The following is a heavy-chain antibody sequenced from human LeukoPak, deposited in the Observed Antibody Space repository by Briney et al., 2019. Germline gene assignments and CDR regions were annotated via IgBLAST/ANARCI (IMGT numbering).Heavy chain of an antibody. J-gene: IGHJ6*03. D-gene: IGHD4/OR15-4a*01. CDR3: ARGPGLYYYYYYYMDV. Sequence: PSETLSLTCAFYGGSFSGYCWSWIRQPPGKGLEWVGEINDSGSTNYNPSLKSRVTISVDTSKKQFSLKLNSVTAADTAVYYCARGPGLYYYYYYYMDVWGKGTTVTISS. V-gene: IGHV4-34*01. CDR1: GGSFSGYC. CDR2: INDSGST.